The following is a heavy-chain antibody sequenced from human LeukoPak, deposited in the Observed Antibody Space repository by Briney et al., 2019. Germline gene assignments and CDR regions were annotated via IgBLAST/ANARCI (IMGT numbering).Heavy chain of an antibody. CDR1: GGSVSYYY. CDR3: ARHVLLLDSFDY. J-gene: IGHJ4*02. D-gene: IGHD2-15*01. V-gene: IGHV4-4*09. CDR2: IYTTGST. Sequence: PSETLSLTCNVSGGSVSYYYWTWIRQPPGKGLEWVGNIYTTGSTNYNPSLKSRLTISVDTSTNQCSLKLTSVTAADTSVYYCARHVLLLDSFDYWGQGTLVTVSS.